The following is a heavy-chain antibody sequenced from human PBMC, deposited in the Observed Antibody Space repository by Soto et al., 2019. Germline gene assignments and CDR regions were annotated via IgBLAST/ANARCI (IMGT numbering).Heavy chain of an antibody. CDR2: ISNDGTNK. Sequence: GGSLRLSCAASGFTFSTYAMHWVRQAPGKGLERVAVISNDGTNKYYADSVKGRFTISRDNSKNTLYLQMNNLRAEDTAEYYGARSQSGYSYGLGYYYNMDVWGQGTTVTVSS. J-gene: IGHJ6*02. CDR1: GFTFSTYA. D-gene: IGHD6-13*01. CDR3: ARSQSGYSYGLGYYYNMDV. V-gene: IGHV3-30-3*01.